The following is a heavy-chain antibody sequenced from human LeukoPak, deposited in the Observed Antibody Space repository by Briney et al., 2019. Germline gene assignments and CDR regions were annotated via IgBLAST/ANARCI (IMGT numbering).Heavy chain of an antibody. Sequence: PSETLSLTCTVSGGSISSYYWSWIRQPPGKGLEWIGYIYYSGSTNYNPSLKSRVTISVDTSKNQFSLKLSSVTAADTAVYYCAREHYDSSGHPLDYWGQGTLVTVSS. CDR2: IYYSGST. J-gene: IGHJ4*02. D-gene: IGHD3-22*01. CDR1: GGSISSYY. CDR3: AREHYDSSGHPLDY. V-gene: IGHV4-59*01.